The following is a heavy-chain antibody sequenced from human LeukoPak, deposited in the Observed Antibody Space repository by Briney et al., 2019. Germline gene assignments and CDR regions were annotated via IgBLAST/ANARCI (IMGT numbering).Heavy chain of an antibody. J-gene: IGHJ4*02. D-gene: IGHD2-2*01. Sequence: SETLSLTCAVYGGSFSGYYWSWIRQPPGKGLEWIRSITYSGSTYYNPSLKRRVTISIDTSKNHFSLKLSSVTAADTAVYYCARKRREQLLPPYTRSVTYFDYWGQGTLVTVSS. CDR2: ITYSGST. CDR1: GGSFSGYY. CDR3: ARKRREQLLPPYTRSVTYFDY. V-gene: IGHV4-34*01.